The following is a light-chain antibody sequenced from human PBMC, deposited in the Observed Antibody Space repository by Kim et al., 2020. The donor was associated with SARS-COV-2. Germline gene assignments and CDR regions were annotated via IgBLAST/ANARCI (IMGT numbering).Light chain of an antibody. J-gene: IGKJ2*01. Sequence: DIQMTQSPSSLSASVGDRVTITCRASQSISSYLNWYQQKPGKAPKLLIYAASSLQSGVPSRFSGSGSGTDFTLTISSLQPEDFATYYCQQIHSTPYTFGQGTKLEI. CDR1: QSISSY. CDR3: QQIHSTPYT. V-gene: IGKV1-39*01. CDR2: AAS.